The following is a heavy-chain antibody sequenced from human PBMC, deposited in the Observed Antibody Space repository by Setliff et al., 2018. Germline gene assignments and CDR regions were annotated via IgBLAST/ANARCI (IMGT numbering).Heavy chain of an antibody. V-gene: IGHV4-31*03. CDR3: ARDSLGMWDYFDY. Sequence: LSLTCTVSGGSISSGGYYWSWIRQHPGKGLEWIGYIYYSGSTYYNPSLKSRVTISVDTSKNQFSLKLSSVTAADTAVYYCARDSLGMWDYFDYWGQGTLVTVSS. CDR2: IYYSGST. J-gene: IGHJ4*02. D-gene: IGHD7-27*01. CDR1: GGSISSGGYY.